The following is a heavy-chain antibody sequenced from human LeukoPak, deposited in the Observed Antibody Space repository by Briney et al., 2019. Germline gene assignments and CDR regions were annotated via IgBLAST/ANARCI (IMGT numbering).Heavy chain of an antibody. CDR3: AGDRATSYFDY. D-gene: IGHD1-26*01. CDR1: GFTFSRHG. CDR2: IWYDGSNK. V-gene: IGHV3-33*01. J-gene: IGHJ4*02. Sequence: GPSLRLSCAASGFTFSRHGMHWVRQAPGKGLEWVAFIWYDGSNKYYTDSVKGRFTISRDNSKNTLYLQMNSLRAEDTAVYYCAGDRATSYFDYWGQGALVTISS.